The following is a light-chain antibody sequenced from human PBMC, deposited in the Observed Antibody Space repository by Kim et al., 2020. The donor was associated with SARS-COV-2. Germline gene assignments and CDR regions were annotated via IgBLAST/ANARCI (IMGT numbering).Light chain of an antibody. CDR1: APNTDYNY. CDR3: GTWDVDLSAVV. Sequence: MYCFGGAPNTDYNYVYWYQAVPETVPKLVIYDNSKRPSGISYRFSGSKSGTSATLAISAIQPGDEADYYCGTWDVDLSAVVLGGGTQLTVL. V-gene: IGLV1-51*01. CDR2: DNS. J-gene: IGLJ2*01.